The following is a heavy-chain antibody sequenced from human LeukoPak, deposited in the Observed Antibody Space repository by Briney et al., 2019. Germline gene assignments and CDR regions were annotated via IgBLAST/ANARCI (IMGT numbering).Heavy chain of an antibody. J-gene: IGHJ6*03. D-gene: IGHD6-13*01. CDR2: INHSGST. CDR3: ARVCHSSWYQRYYYYYYMGV. CDR1: GGSFSGYY. V-gene: IGHV4-34*01. Sequence: SETLSLTCAVYGGSFSGYYWSWIRQPPGKGLEWIGEINHSGSTNYNPSLKSRVTISVDTSKNQFSLKLSSVTAADTAVYYCARVCHSSWYQRYYYYYYMGVWGKGTTVTVSS.